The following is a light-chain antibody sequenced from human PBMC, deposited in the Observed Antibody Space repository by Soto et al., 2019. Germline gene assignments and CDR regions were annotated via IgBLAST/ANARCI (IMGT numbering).Light chain of an antibody. J-gene: IGKJ1*01. CDR2: GAS. CDR3: QHYNNWPRT. CDR1: QSVSSN. Sequence: EIVMTQSPATLSVSPGERATLSCRASQSVSSNLAWYQQKPGQAPRLLIYGASTKATGIPARFSGSGSGTESTPTISSLQSEDFAVYYRQHYNNWPRTFGQGTKVDIK. V-gene: IGKV3-15*01.